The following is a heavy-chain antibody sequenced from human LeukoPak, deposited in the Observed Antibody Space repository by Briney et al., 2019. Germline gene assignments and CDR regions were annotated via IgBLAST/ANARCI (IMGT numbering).Heavy chain of an antibody. D-gene: IGHD6-13*01. CDR3: AKDIGYSDWALDY. CDR2: IGGGGTYT. J-gene: IGHJ4*02. Sequence: GGSLRLSCVASGFTFSSYAMSWVRQAPGKGLEWVSSIGGGGTYTYYADSVKGRFTISRNNFKNTLYLQMNSLRAEDTAVYFCAKDIGYSDWALDYWGRGTLVTVSS. V-gene: IGHV3-23*01. CDR1: GFTFSSYA.